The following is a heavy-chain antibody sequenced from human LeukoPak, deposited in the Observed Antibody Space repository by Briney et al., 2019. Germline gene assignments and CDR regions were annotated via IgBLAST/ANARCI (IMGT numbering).Heavy chain of an antibody. CDR1: GFIVSSNY. CDR2: IYKDGRT. J-gene: IGHJ4*02. V-gene: IGHV3-53*01. Sequence: PGGSLRLSCAASGFIVSSNYMTWVRQAPGKGLEWVSVIYKDGRTFYADSVKGRFTISRDNSKNTVYLQMNSLRAEDTAVYYCAKSLTYYHENSDSIWSQGTLVTVSS. D-gene: IGHD3-22*01. CDR3: AKSLTYYHENSDSI.